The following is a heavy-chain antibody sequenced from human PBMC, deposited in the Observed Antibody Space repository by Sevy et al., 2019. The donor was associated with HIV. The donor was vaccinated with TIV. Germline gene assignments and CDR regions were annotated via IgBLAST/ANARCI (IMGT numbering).Heavy chain of an antibody. CDR1: GYTFTDYF. CDR2: INSNKNGK. Sequence: ASVKVSCKASGYTFTDYFMHWVRQAPGQGLEWMGWINSNKNGKNYEQKFQGRVTMTRDTSINTAYMEVRGRRYYDTAVYYCARDGRYCSTSGCYLGYYAMDVWGQGTTVTVSS. V-gene: IGHV1-2*02. D-gene: IGHD2-2*01. J-gene: IGHJ6*02. CDR3: ARDGRYCSTSGCYLGYYAMDV.